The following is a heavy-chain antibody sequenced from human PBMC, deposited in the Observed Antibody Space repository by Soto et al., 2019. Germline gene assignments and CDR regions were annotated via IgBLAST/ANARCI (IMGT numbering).Heavy chain of an antibody. V-gene: IGHV1-3*01. CDR3: TRESTPDSSFVY. Sequence: ASGKVSCKSSGHTFTSYARPWVCQAPGQRLEWMGWIKAGNCNTNYSQKCQGRVTITRDTSASTDYIELSSLRSEDTAVYYCTRESTPDSSFVYWRQGTLVT. CDR2: IKAGNCNT. J-gene: IGHJ4*02. D-gene: IGHD3-22*01. CDR1: GHTFTSYA.